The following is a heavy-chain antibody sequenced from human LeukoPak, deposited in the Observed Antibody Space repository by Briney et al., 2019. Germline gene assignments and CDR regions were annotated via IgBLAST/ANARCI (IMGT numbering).Heavy chain of an antibody. V-gene: IGHV1-18*01. D-gene: IGHD1-1*01. Sequence: ASVKVSCKASHYTFTSYGVSWVRQAPGQGLEWLGWISAYNGNTNYAQKLQGRVTLTTDTSTNTAYMELRSLGSDDTAVYYCARDGALGPERPPDYWGQGTLVTVSS. CDR3: ARDGALGPERPPDY. J-gene: IGHJ4*02. CDR1: HYTFTSYG. CDR2: ISAYNGNT.